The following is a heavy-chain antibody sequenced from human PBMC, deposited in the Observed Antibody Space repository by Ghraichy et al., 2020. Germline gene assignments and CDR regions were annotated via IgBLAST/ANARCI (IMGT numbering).Heavy chain of an antibody. J-gene: IGHJ4*02. V-gene: IGHV3-48*01. CDR3: TRDPDGDYDFDY. D-gene: IGHD4-17*01. CDR1: GFTFSSYG. CDR2: IDTAGKNT. Sequence: GGSLRLSCAASGFTFSSYGMNWVRQAPGKGLEWVSFIDTAGKNTLQADSVKGRFTKSRDNARNSLNLQMNSLRAVDTAVYYCTRDPDGDYDFDYWGQGTLVIVYS.